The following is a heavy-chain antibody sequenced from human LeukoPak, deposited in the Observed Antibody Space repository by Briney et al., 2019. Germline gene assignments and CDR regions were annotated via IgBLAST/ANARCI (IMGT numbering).Heavy chain of an antibody. CDR1: GFTFSSYS. D-gene: IGHD5-18*01. CDR2: ISSSSSTI. Sequence: AGGSLRLSCAASGFTFSSYSMNWVRQAPGKGLEWVSYISSSSSTIYYADSVKGRFTISRDNAKNSLYLQMNSLRAEDTAVYYCASGDIGYSYGGSFDYWGQGTLVTVSS. CDR3: ASGDIGYSYGGSFDY. J-gene: IGHJ4*02. V-gene: IGHV3-48*04.